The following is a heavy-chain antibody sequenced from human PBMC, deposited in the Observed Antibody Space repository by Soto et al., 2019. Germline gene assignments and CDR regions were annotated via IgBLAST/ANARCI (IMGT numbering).Heavy chain of an antibody. Sequence: GGSLRLSCAASGFPFSDFAMSWVRQAPGTGLEWVSTISGSGGSTYFADSVKGRFTISRDNSKNTLYLQLNSLRAEDTAIYYCAKGYSANYYGVFDYWGQGNLVTVSS. CDR2: ISGSGGST. J-gene: IGHJ4*02. V-gene: IGHV3-23*01. CDR3: AKGYSANYYGVFDY. CDR1: GFPFSDFA. D-gene: IGHD1-26*01.